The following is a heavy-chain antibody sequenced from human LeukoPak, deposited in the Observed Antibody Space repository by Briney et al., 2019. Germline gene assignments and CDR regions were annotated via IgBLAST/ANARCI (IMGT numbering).Heavy chain of an antibody. CDR1: GESFIGYY. V-gene: IGHV4-34*01. CDR2: INQSGST. D-gene: IGHD3-3*01. CDR3: ARDRYYDFWSGTDAFDI. Sequence: SETLSLTCAVYGESFIGYYWSWIRQSPGNGLEWIGEINQSGSTNYNPSLNSRVTMSVDTSKNQFSLKLSSVTAADTAVYYCARDRYYDFWSGTDAFDIWGQGTMVTVSS. J-gene: IGHJ3*02.